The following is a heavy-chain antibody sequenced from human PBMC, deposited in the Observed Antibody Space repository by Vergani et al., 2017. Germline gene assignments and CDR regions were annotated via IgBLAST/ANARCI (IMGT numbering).Heavy chain of an antibody. J-gene: IGHJ6*03. Sequence: QVQLQQWGAGLLKPSETLSLTCAVYGGSFSGYYWSWIRQPPGKGLEWFGEINHSGSTNYNPYLKSRVTISVDTSKNQFSLKLSSVTAADTAVYYCARGNKDTAMVKDYYYYMDVWGKGTTVTVSS. CDR2: INHSGST. D-gene: IGHD5-18*01. CDR3: ARGNKDTAMVKDYYYYMDV. V-gene: IGHV4-34*01. CDR1: GGSFSGYY.